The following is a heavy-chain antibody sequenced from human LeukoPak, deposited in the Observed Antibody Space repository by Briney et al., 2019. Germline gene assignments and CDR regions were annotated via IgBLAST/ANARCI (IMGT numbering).Heavy chain of an antibody. CDR3: ARGDYDSSGYYWWSFDY. CDR1: GGSISSSRSY. J-gene: IGHJ4*02. V-gene: IGHV4-39*07. CDR2: IYYSGST. Sequence: SETLSLTCSVSGGSISSSRSYWGWIRQTPGKGLEWIGSIYYSGSTYYNPSLKSRVTISVDTSKNQFSLKLSSVTAADTAVYYCARGDYDSSGYYWWSFDYWGQGTLVTVSS. D-gene: IGHD3-22*01.